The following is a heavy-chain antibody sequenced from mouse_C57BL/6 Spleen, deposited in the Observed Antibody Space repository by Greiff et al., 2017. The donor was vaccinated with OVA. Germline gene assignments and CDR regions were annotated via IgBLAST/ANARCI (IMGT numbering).Heavy chain of an antibody. CDR1: GYTFTSYW. Sequence: QVQLQQPGAELVRPGSSVKLSCRASGYTFTSYWMHWVKQRPIQGLEWIGNIDPSDSETHYNQKFKDKATLTVDKSSSTDYMQLSSLTSEDSAVYYGAREGYYGSSYVRCAYWGQGTLVTVSA. V-gene: IGHV1-52*01. D-gene: IGHD1-1*01. CDR2: IDPSDSET. J-gene: IGHJ3*01. CDR3: AREGYYGSSYVRCAY.